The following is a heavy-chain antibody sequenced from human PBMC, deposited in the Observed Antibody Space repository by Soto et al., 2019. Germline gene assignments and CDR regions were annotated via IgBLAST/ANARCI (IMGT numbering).Heavy chain of an antibody. CDR2: ISYDGSNK. J-gene: IGHJ4*02. Sequence: PGGSLRLSCAASGFTFSSYAMHWVRQAPGKGLEWVAVISYDGSNKYYADSVKGRFTISRDNSKNTLYLQMNSLRDEATAVYYCERDLGPGNYFDYWGQGTLVTVSS. CDR1: GFTFSSYA. CDR3: ERDLGPGNYFDY. V-gene: IGHV3-30-3*01.